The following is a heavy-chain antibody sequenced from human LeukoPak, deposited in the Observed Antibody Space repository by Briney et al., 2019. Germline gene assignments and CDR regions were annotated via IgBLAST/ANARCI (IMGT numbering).Heavy chain of an antibody. J-gene: IGHJ4*02. CDR3: ARHHFGSSERGGSDY. CDR1: GFTFSIYW. V-gene: IGHV3-7*01. D-gene: IGHD1-26*01. Sequence: GGSLRLSCAASGFTFSIYWMSWVRQAPGKGLEWVANIKEDGSEKYYVDSVKGRFTISRDNAKNSLYLQMNSLRAEDTAVYYCARHHFGSSERGGSDYWGQGTLVTVSS. CDR2: IKEDGSEK.